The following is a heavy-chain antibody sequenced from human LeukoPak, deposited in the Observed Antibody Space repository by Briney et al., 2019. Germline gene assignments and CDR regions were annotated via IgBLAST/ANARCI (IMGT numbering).Heavy chain of an antibody. CDR2: FDPEDGET. CDR1: GYTLTELS. V-gene: IGHV1-24*01. Sequence: GASVTVSCTVSGYTLTELSMHWVRQAPGKGLEWMGGFDPEDGETIYAQKFQGRVTMTEDTSTDTAYMELSSLRSEDTAVYYCATGRLRLGELSNWFDPWGQGTLVTVSS. J-gene: IGHJ5*02. D-gene: IGHD3-16*02. CDR3: ATGRLRLGELSNWFDP.